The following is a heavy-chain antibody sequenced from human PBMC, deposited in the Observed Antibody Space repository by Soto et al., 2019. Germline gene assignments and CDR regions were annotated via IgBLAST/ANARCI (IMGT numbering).Heavy chain of an antibody. CDR2: ISGSGGST. Sequence: GGSLRLSCAASGFTFSSYAMSWVRQAPGKGLEWVSAISGSGGSTYYADSVKGRFTISRDNSKKTLYLQMNSLRAEDTAVYYCAKDGTYYDILTGVWGGYYYYYMDVWGKGTTVTVSS. V-gene: IGHV3-23*01. D-gene: IGHD3-9*01. CDR1: GFTFSSYA. CDR3: AKDGTYYDILTGVWGGYYYYYMDV. J-gene: IGHJ6*03.